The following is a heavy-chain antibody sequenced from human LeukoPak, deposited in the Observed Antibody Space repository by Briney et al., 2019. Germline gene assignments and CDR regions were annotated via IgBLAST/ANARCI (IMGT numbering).Heavy chain of an antibody. J-gene: IGHJ6*02. D-gene: IGHD5-24*01. V-gene: IGHV3-53*04. CDR1: GFTVSSNY. CDR3: AREQSRNNGMDV. CDR2: IYSGDRA. Sequence: GGSLRLSCAASGFTVSSNYMNWVRQAPGKGLEWVSVIYSGDRAFYADSVKGRFTISRHNSKNTLFLQMNSLRVEDTAVYYCAREQSRNNGMDVWRQGTTVTVSS.